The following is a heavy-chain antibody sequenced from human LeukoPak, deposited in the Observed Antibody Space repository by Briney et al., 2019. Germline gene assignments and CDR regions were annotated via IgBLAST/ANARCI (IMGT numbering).Heavy chain of an antibody. CDR3: ARFSDYSPWFDP. V-gene: IGHV4-59*01. Sequence: PSETLSLTCTVSGVSISTYYWSWIRQPPGKGLEWIGFIYYSGSTNYNPSLKYRVAISVDTSKNQFSLNLSSVTAADTAVYYCARFSDYSPWFDPWGQGTLVTVSS. D-gene: IGHD4-11*01. CDR2: IYYSGST. J-gene: IGHJ5*02. CDR1: GVSISTYY.